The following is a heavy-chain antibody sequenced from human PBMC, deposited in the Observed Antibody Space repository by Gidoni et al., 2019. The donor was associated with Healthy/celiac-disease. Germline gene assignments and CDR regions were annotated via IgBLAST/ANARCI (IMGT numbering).Heavy chain of an antibody. J-gene: IGHJ6*02. CDR2: INSDGSST. D-gene: IGHD3-10*01. CDR1: GFTFSSHW. V-gene: IGHV3-74*01. CDR3: ARGGVTLGYYYYGMDV. Sequence: EVQLVESGGGLVQPGGSLRLSCAASGFTFSSHWMPWVRQAPGKGLVWVARINSDGSSTSYADSVKGRFTISRDNAKNTLYLQMNSLRAEDTAVYYCARGGVTLGYYYYGMDVWGQGTTVTVSS.